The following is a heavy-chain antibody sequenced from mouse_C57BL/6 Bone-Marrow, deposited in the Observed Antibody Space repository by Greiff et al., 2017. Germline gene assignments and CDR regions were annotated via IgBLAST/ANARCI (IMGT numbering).Heavy chain of an antibody. D-gene: IGHD1-1*01. V-gene: IGHV2-9-1*01. Sequence: VQGVESGPGLVAPSQSLSITCTVSGFSLTSYAISWVRQPPGKGLEWLGVIWTGGGTNYNSALKSRLSISKDNSKSQVFLKMNSLQTDDTARYYCASIITTVPYYYAMDYWGQGTSVTVSS. CDR2: IWTGGGT. CDR3: ASIITTVPYYYAMDY. J-gene: IGHJ4*01. CDR1: GFSLTSYA.